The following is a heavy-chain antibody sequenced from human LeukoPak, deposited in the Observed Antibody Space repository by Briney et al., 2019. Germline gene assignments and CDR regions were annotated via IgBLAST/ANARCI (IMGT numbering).Heavy chain of an antibody. V-gene: IGHV3-7*01. CDR1: GLTVSSTG. CDR3: TKLRDCDDGSSDH. D-gene: IGHD1-1*01. CDR2: IIQDGSDK. Sequence: GGSLRLSCTASGLTVSSTGMTCVRQAPGKGLEWVANIIQDGSDKYCVDSVKGRFTISRDNAKSSVYLQMNSLRAEDTAVYYCTKLRDCDDGSSDHWGQGTLVIVSS. J-gene: IGHJ5*02.